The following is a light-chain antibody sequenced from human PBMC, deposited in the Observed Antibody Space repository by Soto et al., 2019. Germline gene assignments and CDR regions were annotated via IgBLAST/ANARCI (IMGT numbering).Light chain of an antibody. CDR3: QQRSNWPIT. Sequence: EIIMTQSPDTLSLSLGETATLSCRASQSVSSYLAWYQQKPGQAPRLLIYDASNRATGIPARFSGSGSGTDFTLTISSLEPEDFAVYYCQQRSNWPITFGQGTRLEIK. J-gene: IGKJ5*01. CDR1: QSVSSY. CDR2: DAS. V-gene: IGKV3-11*01.